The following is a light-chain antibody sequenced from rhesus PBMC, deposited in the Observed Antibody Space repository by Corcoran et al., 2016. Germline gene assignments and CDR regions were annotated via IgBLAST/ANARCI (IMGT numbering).Light chain of an antibody. Sequence: QVILTQSPATLSLSPGERGTLSCRASQSVSSYLAWYQQKPGQAPRLLIYGASTRATDTPDRCRGSGSGTDFTLTISSLEPEDVGVYHWYQYSSGYPTFGQGTKVDIK. CDR2: GAS. J-gene: IGKJ1*01. CDR3: YQYSSGYPT. V-gene: IGKV3-10*01. CDR1: QSVSSY.